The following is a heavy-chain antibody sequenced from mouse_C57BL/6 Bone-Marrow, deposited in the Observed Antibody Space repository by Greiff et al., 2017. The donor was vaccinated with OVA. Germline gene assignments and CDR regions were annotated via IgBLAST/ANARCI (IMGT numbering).Heavy chain of an antibody. CDR1: GYSITSGYY. D-gene: IGHD2-5*01. J-gene: IGHJ3*01. CDR2: ISYDGSN. CDR3: ARGVYYSTY. Sequence: DVHLVESGPGLVKPSQSLSLTCSVTGYSITSGYYWNWIRQFPGNKLEWMGYISYDGSNNYNPSLKNRISITRDTSKNQFFLKLNSVTTEDTATYYCARGVYYSTYWGQGTLVTVSA. V-gene: IGHV3-6*01.